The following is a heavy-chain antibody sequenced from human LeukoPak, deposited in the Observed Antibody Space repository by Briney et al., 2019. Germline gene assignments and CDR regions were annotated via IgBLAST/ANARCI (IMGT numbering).Heavy chain of an antibody. Sequence: PSETLSLTCTVSGGSISSGGYYWSWIRQPPGKGLEWIGEINHSGSTNYNPSLKSRVTISVDTSKNQFSLKLSSVTAADTAVYYCARGFDYFDYWGQGTLVTVSS. CDR2: INHSGST. CDR1: GGSISSGGYY. J-gene: IGHJ4*02. V-gene: IGHV4-39*07. CDR3: ARGFDYFDY.